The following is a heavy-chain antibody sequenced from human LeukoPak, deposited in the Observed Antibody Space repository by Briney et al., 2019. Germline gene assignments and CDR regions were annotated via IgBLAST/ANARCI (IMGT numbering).Heavy chain of an antibody. J-gene: IGHJ3*01. D-gene: IGHD6-19*01. V-gene: IGHV3-48*03. Sequence: GRSLRLSCVASQFIFSNYEVNWFRQAPGKGLEWISHKPRSGDTIYYSDSVKGRFAVSRDPAKNSVYLQMNSLRDEDTAIYYCSSWLGDLVISLWGQGTMVTVSS. CDR3: SSWLGDLVISL. CDR1: QFIFSNYE. CDR2: KPRSGDTI.